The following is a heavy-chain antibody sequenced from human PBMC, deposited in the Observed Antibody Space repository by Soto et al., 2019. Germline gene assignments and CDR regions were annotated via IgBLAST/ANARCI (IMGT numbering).Heavy chain of an antibody. CDR1: GYTFTDYL. CDR2: VRPNGGGT. J-gene: IGHJ4*02. CDR3: VREDGHGGKFDC. Sequence: QVELVQSGAEVKNPGASVKVSCKTSGYTFTDYLIHWVRQAPGQGLEWMGWVRPNGGGTHYAQKFQGRVTMTRDTSLGTAYMDLGRLTSDDSAVYYCVREDGHGGKFDCWGQGTLVTVST. D-gene: IGHD3-16*01. V-gene: IGHV1-2*02.